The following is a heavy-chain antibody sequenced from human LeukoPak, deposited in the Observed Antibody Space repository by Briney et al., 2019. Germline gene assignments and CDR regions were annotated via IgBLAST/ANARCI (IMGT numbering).Heavy chain of an antibody. CDR2: IVGSTSNYI. Sequence: GGSLRLSCGASGFTFSRYSMNRVRQAPGKGLEWVSSIVGSTSNYIYYADSVEGRFTITRDDAKSSLYLQMDSLRAEDTAVYYCARTYDSSGSNSFDMWGQGTMVTVSS. J-gene: IGHJ3*02. CDR3: ARTYDSSGSNSFDM. D-gene: IGHD3-22*01. V-gene: IGHV3-21*01. CDR1: GFTFSRYS.